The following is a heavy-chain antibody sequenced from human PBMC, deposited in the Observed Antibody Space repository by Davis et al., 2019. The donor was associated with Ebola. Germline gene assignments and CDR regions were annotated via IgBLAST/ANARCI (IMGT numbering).Heavy chain of an antibody. CDR1: GGSISSYY. CDR2: IYYSGST. V-gene: IGHV4-59*01. D-gene: IGHD3-10*01. CDR3: ARENYYASGNYYHGMDV. J-gene: IGHJ6*02. Sequence: PSETLSLTCTVSGGSISSYYWSWIRQPPGKGLEWIGYIYYSGSTSYNPSLNGRVTISLDTSKKQLSLKLSSVTAADTAVYYCARENYYASGNYYHGMDVWGQGTTVTVSS.